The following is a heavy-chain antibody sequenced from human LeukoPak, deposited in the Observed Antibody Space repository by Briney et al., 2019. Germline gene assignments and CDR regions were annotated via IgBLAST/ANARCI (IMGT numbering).Heavy chain of an antibody. CDR3: TRAQGGAFDI. D-gene: IGHD3-16*01. Sequence: SETLSLTCTVSGGSISSQSWSWIRQPPGKGLEWIGYIHYSGTTNYDPSLKSRVTISLDTSNNQFSLKVNSVTAADTAVYYCTRAQGGAFDIWGQGTMVTVSS. V-gene: IGHV4-59*11. CDR2: IHYSGTT. J-gene: IGHJ3*02. CDR1: GGSISSQS.